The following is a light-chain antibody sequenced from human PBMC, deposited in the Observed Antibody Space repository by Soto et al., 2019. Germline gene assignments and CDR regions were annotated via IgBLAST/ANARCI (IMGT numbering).Light chain of an antibody. J-gene: IGKJ1*01. Sequence: DIQMTPSPSSLSASVGDRVTITCRASQSISNYLNWYQQKPGKAPKLLIYAAFFLQSGVPSRFSGSGSGTDFTLTISSLQPEDFATYYCQQSYSTPVTFGQGTKVEIK. V-gene: IGKV1-39*01. CDR3: QQSYSTPVT. CDR2: AAF. CDR1: QSISNY.